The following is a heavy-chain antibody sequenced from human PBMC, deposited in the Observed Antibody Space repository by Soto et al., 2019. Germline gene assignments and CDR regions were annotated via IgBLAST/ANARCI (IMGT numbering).Heavy chain of an antibody. Sequence: SETLSLTCTVSGGSISSSGYYWGWIRQPPGKGLEWIGSIYYGGNTYYNPSLKSRVTISVDTSKNQFSLKLSSVTAADTAVDYAFYSSRWYLFDCWGQGDLVTVYS. J-gene: IGHJ4*02. CDR2: IYYGGNT. D-gene: IGHD6-13*01. CDR1: GGSISSSGYY. CDR3: FYSSRWYLFDC. V-gene: IGHV4-39*01.